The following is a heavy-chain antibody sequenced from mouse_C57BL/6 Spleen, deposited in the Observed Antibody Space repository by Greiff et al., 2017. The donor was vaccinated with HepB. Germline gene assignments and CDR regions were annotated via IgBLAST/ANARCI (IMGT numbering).Heavy chain of an antibody. J-gene: IGHJ2*01. CDR1: GYTFTSYW. CDR3: ARFGSSYLYYFDY. V-gene: IGHV1-72*01. CDR2: IDPNSGGT. D-gene: IGHD1-1*01. Sequence: QQSCKASGYTFTSYWMHWVKQRPGRGLEWIGRIDPNSGGTKYNEKFKSKATLTVDKPSSTAYMQLSSLTSEDSAVYYCARFGSSYLYYFDYWGQGTTLTVSS.